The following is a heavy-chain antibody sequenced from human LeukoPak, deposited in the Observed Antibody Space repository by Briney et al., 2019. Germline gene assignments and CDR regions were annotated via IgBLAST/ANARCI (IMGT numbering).Heavy chain of an antibody. CDR2: IKQDGSEK. V-gene: IGHV3-7*01. D-gene: IGHD3-10*01. J-gene: IGHJ4*02. Sequence: GGSLRLSCAASGFIFSRYWMSWVRQAPGKGLEWVANIKQDGSEKHYVDSVKGRFTISRDNAKNSLYLQMNSLRAEDTAVYYCARDLGGGYYYGSGTPPFDYWDQGTLVTVSS. CDR3: ARDLGGGYYYGSGTPPFDY. CDR1: GFIFSRYW.